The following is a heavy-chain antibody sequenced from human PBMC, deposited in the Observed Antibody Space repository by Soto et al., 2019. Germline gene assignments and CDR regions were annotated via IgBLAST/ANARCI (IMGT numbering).Heavy chain of an antibody. V-gene: IGHV4-59*01. D-gene: IGHD3-9*01. CDR2: IYYSGST. Sequence: SETLSLTCTVSGGSISSYYWSWIRQPPGKGLEWIGYIYYSGSTNYNPSLKSRVTISVDTSKNQFSLKLSSVTAADTAVYYCARASEYDILTGSFDYWGQGTLVTVSS. CDR1: GGSISSYY. J-gene: IGHJ4*02. CDR3: ARASEYDILTGSFDY.